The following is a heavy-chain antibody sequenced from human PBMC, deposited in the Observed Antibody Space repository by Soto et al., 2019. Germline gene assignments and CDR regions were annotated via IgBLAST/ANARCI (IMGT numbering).Heavy chain of an antibody. J-gene: IGHJ3*02. V-gene: IGHV1-18*01. CDR3: ARTLFLPHFDI. D-gene: IGHD2-21*01. Sequence: ASVKVSCKASGCTFTSYGSSGVRQAPGQGRDWMGGSSADNCNTKYAQKLQGRVTMTTDTSTSTAYMELRRLRSDDTAVYYCARTLFLPHFDIWGQGTMVTVSS. CDR1: GCTFTSYG. CDR2: SSADNCNT.